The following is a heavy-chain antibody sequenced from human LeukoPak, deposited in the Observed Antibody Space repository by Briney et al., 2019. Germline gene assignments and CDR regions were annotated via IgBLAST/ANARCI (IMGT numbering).Heavy chain of an antibody. CDR3: ARLLYGDYSLDY. Sequence: PSETLSLTCTVSGGSISYYYWSWIRQPPGKGLEWIGYIYYSGSTNYNPSLKSRVTISVDTSMNQFSLKLTSVTAADTAVYYRARLLYGDYSLDYWGQGTLVTVSS. CDR1: GGSISYYY. D-gene: IGHD4-17*01. CDR2: IYYSGST. J-gene: IGHJ4*02. V-gene: IGHV4-59*08.